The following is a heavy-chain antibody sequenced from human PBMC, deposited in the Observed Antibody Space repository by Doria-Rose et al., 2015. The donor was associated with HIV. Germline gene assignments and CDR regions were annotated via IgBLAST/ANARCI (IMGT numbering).Heavy chain of an antibody. Sequence: QVQLQESGPGLVKPSETLSLTCTVSGGSISSSSYYWGWIRQPPGKGLEWIGSIYYTGSTYYNPSLKSRVTISVDTSKKQFSLKLISVTAADTAVFYCARQSRDYYYMDVWGKGTTVTVPS. J-gene: IGHJ6*03. CDR3: ARQSRDYYYMDV. CDR2: IYYTGST. V-gene: IGHV4-39*01. D-gene: IGHD6-13*01. CDR1: GGSISSSSYY.